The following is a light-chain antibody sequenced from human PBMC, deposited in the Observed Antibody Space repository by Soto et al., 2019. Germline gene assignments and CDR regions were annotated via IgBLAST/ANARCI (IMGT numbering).Light chain of an antibody. J-gene: IGKJ1*01. CDR2: DAS. Sequence: EIVLPQSTATLYLSPGASATLSCRASQSVRSYLAWYQQKPGQAPRLLIYDASSRATGIPARFSGGGSGTDFTLTISSLEPEDFAFYYCQQLTGWPPQWTFGQGTKVDIK. V-gene: IGKV3-11*01. CDR3: QQLTGWPPQWT. CDR1: QSVRSY.